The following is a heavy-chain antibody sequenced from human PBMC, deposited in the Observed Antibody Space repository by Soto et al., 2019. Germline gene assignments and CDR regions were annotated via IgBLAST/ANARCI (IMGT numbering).Heavy chain of an antibody. D-gene: IGHD2-2*01. J-gene: IGHJ4*02. V-gene: IGHV4-4*07. Sequence: QMQLQESVPGLVKPSETLSLTCTVSGGSIRGYYWSWIRQSAGMRLEWIGRMHTSGSTNYNPSLKSRVTISVDISKNQISLKLTSVTAADTALYYCVRASMPKAHFDAWGQGTLVTVSS. CDR2: MHTSGST. CDR1: GGSIRGYY. CDR3: VRASMPKAHFDA.